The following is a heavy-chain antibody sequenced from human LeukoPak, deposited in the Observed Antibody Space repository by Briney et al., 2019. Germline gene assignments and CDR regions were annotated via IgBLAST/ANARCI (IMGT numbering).Heavy chain of an antibody. CDR2: ISDIGST. CDR3: ARLNYYDSSGYWRFDP. J-gene: IGHJ5*02. Sequence: SETLSLTCTVSGGSISSYYWSWIRQPPGKGLEWIAYISDIGSTNYNPSLKSRVTMSVDTSKNQFSLKLSSVTAADTAVYYCARLNYYDSSGYWRFDPWGQGTLVTVSS. CDR1: GGSISSYY. V-gene: IGHV4-59*12. D-gene: IGHD3-22*01.